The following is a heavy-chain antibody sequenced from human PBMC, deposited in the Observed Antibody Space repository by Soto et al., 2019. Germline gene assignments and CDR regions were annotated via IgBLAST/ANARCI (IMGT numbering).Heavy chain of an antibody. D-gene: IGHD2-2*01. CDR3: ARGTAALWGYYYYGMDV. Sequence: SVKVSXXASGGTFSTYTITWVRQAPGQGLEWMGRIIPIIGIINYAQKLQGRVTISADKFTGTAYKELTGLRSEDTSVYYCARGTAALWGYYYYGMDVWGQGTTVTVSS. J-gene: IGHJ6*02. CDR2: IIPIIGII. CDR1: GGTFSTYT. V-gene: IGHV1-69*02.